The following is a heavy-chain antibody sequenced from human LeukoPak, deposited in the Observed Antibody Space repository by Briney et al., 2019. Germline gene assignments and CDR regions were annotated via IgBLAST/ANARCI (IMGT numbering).Heavy chain of an antibody. D-gene: IGHD5-18*01. Sequence: PSETLSLTCTVSGGSISSSPYYWGWIRQPPGKGLEWIGSIYYSGTTHYNPSFESRVTISVDTSKNQFSLKLASVTAADTAIYYCAKGAGGFSYYNWFDPWGQGTLVTVSS. CDR2: IYYSGTT. J-gene: IGHJ5*02. CDR3: AKGAGGFSYYNWFDP. V-gene: IGHV4-39*07. CDR1: GGSISSSPYY.